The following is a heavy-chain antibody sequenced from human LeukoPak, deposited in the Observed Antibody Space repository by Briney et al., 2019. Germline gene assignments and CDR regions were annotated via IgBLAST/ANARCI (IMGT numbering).Heavy chain of an antibody. CDR1: GYTFSGYY. J-gene: IGHJ6*02. D-gene: IGHD3-22*01. CDR3: ARDRRVTMIVVVENYYYGMDV. Sequence: ASVKVSCKASGYTFSGYYIHWVRHAPGQGLEWMGWINPKSGGTSYAQKFQDRVTMTRDTSISTAHMELSRLRSDDTAVYYCARDRRVTMIVVVENYYYGMDVWGQGTTVTVSS. V-gene: IGHV1-2*02. CDR2: INPKSGGT.